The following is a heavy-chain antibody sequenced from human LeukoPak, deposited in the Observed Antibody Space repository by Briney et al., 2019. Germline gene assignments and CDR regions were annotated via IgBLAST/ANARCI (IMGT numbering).Heavy chain of an antibody. CDR1: GGSINSDRYY. CDR3: ARLPMIRGVTEYYFDY. J-gene: IGHJ4*02. D-gene: IGHD3-10*01. CDR2: IYISGST. Sequence: SETLSLTCTVSGGSINSDRYYWSWIRQPAGKGLEWIVRIYISGSTNYNPALKSRVTISVDTSKNQFSLDLYFVTAADTAVYYCARLPMIRGVTEYYFDYWGQGSLVTVSS. V-gene: IGHV4-61*02.